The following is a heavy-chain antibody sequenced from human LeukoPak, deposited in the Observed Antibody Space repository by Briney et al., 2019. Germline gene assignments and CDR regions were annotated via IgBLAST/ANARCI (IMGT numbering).Heavy chain of an antibody. CDR3: ARGGTVTSTLYYYGMDV. J-gene: IGHJ6*02. CDR1: GFTFSSYS. V-gene: IGHV3-21*01. Sequence: PGGSLRLSCAASGFTFSSYSMNWVRQAPGKGLEWVSSINSSSSYIYYADSVKGRFTISRDNAKNSLYLQMNSLRAEDTAVYYCARGGTVTSTLYYYGMDVWGQGTTVTVSS. CDR2: INSSSSYI. D-gene: IGHD4-17*01.